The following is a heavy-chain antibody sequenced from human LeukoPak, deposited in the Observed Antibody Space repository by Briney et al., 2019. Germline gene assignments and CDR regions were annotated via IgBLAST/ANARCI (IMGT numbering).Heavy chain of an antibody. CDR1: GFTFSSYA. Sequence: PGRSLRLSCAASGFTFSSYAMHWVRQAPGKGLEWVAVISYDGSNKYYADSVKGRFTISRDNSKNTLCLQMNSLRAEDTAVYYCAKGPLRGTAAAIDYWGQGTLVTVSS. CDR3: AKGPLRGTAAAIDY. CDR2: ISYDGSNK. J-gene: IGHJ4*02. V-gene: IGHV3-30-3*01. D-gene: IGHD2-2*01.